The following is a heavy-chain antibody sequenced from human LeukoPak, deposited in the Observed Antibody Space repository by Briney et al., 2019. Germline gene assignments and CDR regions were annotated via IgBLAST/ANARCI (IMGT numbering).Heavy chain of an antibody. CDR2: INPNSGGT. D-gene: IGHD3-10*01. CDR1: GYTFTGYD. J-gene: IGHJ6*03. CDR3: ASGSSSTLYYSYYYMSV. Sequence: ASVKVSCKASGYTFTGYDMHWVRQAPGQGLEWMGWINPNSGGTNYAQKFQGRVTMTRDTSISTAYMELSRLRSDDAAVYYCASGSSSTLYYSYYYMSVSVEGTTLTVSS. V-gene: IGHV1-2*02.